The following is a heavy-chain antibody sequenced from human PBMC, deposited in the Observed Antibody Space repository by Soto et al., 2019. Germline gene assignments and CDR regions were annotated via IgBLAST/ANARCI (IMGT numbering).Heavy chain of an antibody. J-gene: IGHJ6*01. V-gene: IGHV6-1*01. CDR2: TYYRSKWYN. D-gene: IGHD6-6*01. CDR3: ERFYSSSYGMAV. Sequence: PSQTRSLTCAISVDSVSSNSAAWNWVRECPSRGPEWLGRTYYRSKWYNDYAVSVKSRITINPDTSKNQFSLQLNSVTPEDTAVYDCERFYSSSYGMAVWGQGTTVTFSS. CDR1: VDSVSSNSAA.